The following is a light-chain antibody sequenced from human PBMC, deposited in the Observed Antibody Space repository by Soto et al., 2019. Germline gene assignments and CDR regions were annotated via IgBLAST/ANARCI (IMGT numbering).Light chain of an antibody. CDR3: QSYDSSLSGWG. Sequence: QSVLSQPTSVSGAPGQRVTISCTGSSSNIGAGYDVHWYQQLPGAAPKLLIYGNSNRPSVVPDRFSGSKSGTSASLAITGLQAVDEADYYCQSYDSSLSGWGFGTGTKVT. V-gene: IGLV1-40*01. J-gene: IGLJ1*01. CDR1: SSNIGAGYD. CDR2: GNS.